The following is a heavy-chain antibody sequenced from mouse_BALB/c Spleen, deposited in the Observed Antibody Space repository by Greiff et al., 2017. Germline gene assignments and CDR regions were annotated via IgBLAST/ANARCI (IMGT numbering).Heavy chain of an antibody. CDR3: ARHDYGSSLAY. V-gene: IGHV5-12-2*01. J-gene: IGHJ3*01. Sequence: EVQRVESGGGLVQPGGSLKLSCAASGLTFSSYTMSWVRQTPEKRLEWVAYISNGGGSTYYPDTVKGRFTISRDNAKNTLYLQMISLKSEDTAMYYCARHDYGSSLAYWGQGTLVTVSA. CDR2: ISNGGGST. CDR1: GLTFSSYT. D-gene: IGHD1-1*01.